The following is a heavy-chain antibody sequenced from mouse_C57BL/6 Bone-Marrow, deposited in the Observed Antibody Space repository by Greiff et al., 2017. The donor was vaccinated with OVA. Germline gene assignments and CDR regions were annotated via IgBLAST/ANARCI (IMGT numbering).Heavy chain of an antibody. CDR3: ARHAKGSSAYYYGSSPYYAMDY. D-gene: IGHD1-1*01. V-gene: IGHV1-62-2*01. CDR1: GYTFTEYT. Sequence: VKLVESGAELVKPGASVKLSCKASGYTFTEYTIHWVKQRSGQGLEWIGWFYPGSGSIKYNEKFKDKATLTADKSSSTVYMELSRLTSEDSAVYFCARHAKGSSAYYYGSSPYYAMDYWGQGTSVTVSS. J-gene: IGHJ4*01. CDR2: FYPGSGSI.